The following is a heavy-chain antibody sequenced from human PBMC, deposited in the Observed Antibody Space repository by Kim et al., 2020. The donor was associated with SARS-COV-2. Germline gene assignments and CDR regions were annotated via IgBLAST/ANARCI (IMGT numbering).Heavy chain of an antibody. CDR2: ISSSSSYI. V-gene: IGHV3-21*01. CDR1: GFSFSSYS. Sequence: GGSLRLSCVGSGFSFSSYSMNWVRQAPGKGLEWVSSISSSSSYIYYADSVKGRFTISRDNAKNSLYLQMNSLRAEDTAVYYCARAHRAAVGKDYYYYYGMDVWGQGTTVTVSS. J-gene: IGHJ6*02. CDR3: ARAHRAAVGKDYYYYYGMDV. D-gene: IGHD6-13*01.